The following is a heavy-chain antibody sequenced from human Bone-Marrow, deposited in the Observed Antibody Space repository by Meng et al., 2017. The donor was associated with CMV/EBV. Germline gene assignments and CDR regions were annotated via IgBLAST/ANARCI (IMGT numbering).Heavy chain of an antibody. V-gene: IGHV4-38-2*01. CDR2: NYHSGST. CDR3: ADILGYCSSTSCYTPY. Sequence: GSLRLSCPVSGYSISSGYYWGWIRQPPGKGLEWIGSNYHSGSTYYNPSLKSRVTISVDTSKNQFSLKLSSVTAADTAVYYCADILGYCSSTSCYTPYWGQGTLVTVSS. D-gene: IGHD2-2*02. CDR1: GYSISSGYY. J-gene: IGHJ4*02.